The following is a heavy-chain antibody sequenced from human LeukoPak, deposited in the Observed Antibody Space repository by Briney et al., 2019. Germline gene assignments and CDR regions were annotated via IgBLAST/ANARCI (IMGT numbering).Heavy chain of an antibody. D-gene: IGHD6-13*01. CDR3: ARLPRYSSSGAY. J-gene: IGHJ4*02. Sequence: PSETLSLTCAVYGGSFSSYYWGWIRQPPGKGLEWIGSIYYSGSTYYNPSLKSRVTISVDTSMNQFSLKVSSVTAADTAVYYCARLPRYSSSGAYWGQGTLVTVSS. CDR1: GGSFSSYY. V-gene: IGHV4-39*01. CDR2: IYYSGST.